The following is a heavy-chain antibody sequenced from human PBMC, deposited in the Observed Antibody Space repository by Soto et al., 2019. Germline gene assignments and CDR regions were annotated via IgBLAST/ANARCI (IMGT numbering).Heavy chain of an antibody. CDR1: GYTFTSYG. CDR3: ARVGFWYNWNVTPLRWFDP. CDR2: ISAYNGNT. V-gene: IGHV1-18*01. Sequence: QVQLVQSGAEVKKPGASVKVSCKASGYTFTSYGISWVRQAPGQGLEWMGWISAYNGNTNYAQKLQGRVTMTTDTSTSTAYMELRSLRADDTAVYYCARVGFWYNWNVTPLRWFDPWGQGTLVTVSS. D-gene: IGHD1-1*01. J-gene: IGHJ5*02.